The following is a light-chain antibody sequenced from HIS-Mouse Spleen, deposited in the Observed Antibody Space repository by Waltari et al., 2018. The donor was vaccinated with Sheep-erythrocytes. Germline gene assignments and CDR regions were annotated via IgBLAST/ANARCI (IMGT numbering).Light chain of an antibody. CDR2: AAS. Sequence: DIQLTQSPSFLSASVGDRVTITCRASQGISSYLAWYQQKPGKAPKLLIYAASTFQSGVPSRFSGSGSGTEFTLTISSLQPEDFATYFCQQRNSYPHTFGQGTKLEIK. CDR3: QQRNSYPHT. V-gene: IGKV1-9*01. J-gene: IGKJ2*01. CDR1: QGISSY.